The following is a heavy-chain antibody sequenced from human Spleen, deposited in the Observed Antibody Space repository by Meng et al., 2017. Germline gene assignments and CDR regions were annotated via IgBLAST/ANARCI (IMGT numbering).Heavy chain of an antibody. V-gene: IGHV4-34*01. J-gene: IGHJ3*02. CDR3: ARAWQRAYSGYADI. Sequence: SQTLSRTCVVSGGSFSDYYWSWIRQPPGKGLEWIGTIYKTGSTYYNPSLRSRVTISDDTSRNQFFLRLSSVTAADTAVYYCARAWQRAYSGYADIWGQGTMVTVSS. CDR1: GGSFSDYY. D-gene: IGHD5-12*01. CDR2: IYKTGST.